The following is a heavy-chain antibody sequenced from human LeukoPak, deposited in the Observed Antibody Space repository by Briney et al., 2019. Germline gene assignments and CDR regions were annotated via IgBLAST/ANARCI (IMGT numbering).Heavy chain of an antibody. V-gene: IGHV1-69*13. CDR2: IIPIFGTA. CDR3: AVKRGGYCSSTSCYFSHGMDV. D-gene: IGHD2-2*01. CDR1: GGTFSSYA. J-gene: IGHJ6*04. Sequence: ASVKVSCEASGGTFSSYAISWVRQAPGQGLEWMGGIIPIFGTANYAQKFQGRVTITADESTSTAYMELSSLRSEDTAVYYCAVKRGGYCSSTSCYFSHGMDVWGKGTTVTVSS.